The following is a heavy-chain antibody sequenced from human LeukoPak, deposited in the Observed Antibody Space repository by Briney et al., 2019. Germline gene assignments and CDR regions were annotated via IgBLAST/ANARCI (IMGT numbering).Heavy chain of an antibody. CDR3: ARAHDYGDYGIEVNAFDI. D-gene: IGHD4-17*01. Sequence: SETLSLTCTVSGSSITSFYWTWVRQPPGKGLEWIGYIYYSGSTNYNPSLKSRVTISVDTSKNQFSLKLSSVTAADTAVYYCARAHDYGDYGIEVNAFDIWGQGTMVTVSS. CDR2: IYYSGST. V-gene: IGHV4-59*01. J-gene: IGHJ3*02. CDR1: GSSITSFY.